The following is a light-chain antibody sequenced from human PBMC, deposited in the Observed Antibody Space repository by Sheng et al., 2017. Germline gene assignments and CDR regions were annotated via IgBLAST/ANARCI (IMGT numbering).Light chain of an antibody. J-gene: IGKJ2*01. CDR2: GAS. CDR1: QSISSN. Sequence: EILLTQSPATLSVSPGERATLSCRASQSISSNLAWYQQKAGQAPRLLIYGASTRATGVPARFSGSGSGTEFTLTISSLQSEDFAVYYCQQYNNWPMYTFGQGTKLEIK. CDR3: QQYNNWPMYT. V-gene: IGKV3-15*01.